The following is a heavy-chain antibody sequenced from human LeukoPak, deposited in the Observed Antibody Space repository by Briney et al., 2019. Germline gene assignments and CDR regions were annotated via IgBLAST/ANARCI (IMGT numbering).Heavy chain of an antibody. D-gene: IGHD4-17*01. Sequence: GGSLRLSCAGSGFPFSSDAMNWVRQAPGKGLEWVSVRYSGGSTYYADSVKGRFTISRDNSKNTLYLQMDSLRAEDTAVYYCARETTVTHPYYFDLWGRGTLVTVSS. CDR2: RYSGGST. CDR1: GFPFSSDA. J-gene: IGHJ2*01. V-gene: IGHV3-53*01. CDR3: ARETTVTHPYYFDL.